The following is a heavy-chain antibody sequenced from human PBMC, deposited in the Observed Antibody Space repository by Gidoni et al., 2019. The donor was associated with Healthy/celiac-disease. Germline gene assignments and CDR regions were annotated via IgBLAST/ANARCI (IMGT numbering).Heavy chain of an antibody. CDR2: IRSKANSYAT. D-gene: IGHD3-16*02. CDR3: TPAYGGLHLGELSFDY. J-gene: IGHJ4*02. V-gene: IGHV3-73*02. CDR1: GFTFIGSA. Sequence: EVQLVESGGGLVQPGGSLKLSCAASGFTFIGSAMHWVRQASGKGLEWVGRIRSKANSYATAYAASVKGRFTISRDDSKNTAYLQMNSLKTEDTAVYYCTPAYGGLHLGELSFDYWGQGTLVTVSS.